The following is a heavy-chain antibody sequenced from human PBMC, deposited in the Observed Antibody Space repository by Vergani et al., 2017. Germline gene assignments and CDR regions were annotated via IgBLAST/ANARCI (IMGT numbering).Heavy chain of an antibody. V-gene: IGHV4-34*01. CDR3: ARLNTEHNGHLYYYYYMDV. D-gene: IGHD2-8*01. CDR1: GGSFTSYH. CDR2: IDHNGRP. J-gene: IGHJ6*03. Sequence: QVQLQQWGGGLLKPSETLSLTCVVNGGSFTSYHWTWIRQSPGEGLEWVGDIDHNGRPDYNPSLKSRLTMSVDKSRNQFSLAINSVTATDTAIYFCARLNTEHNGHLYYYYYMDVWGQGTVVTVSS.